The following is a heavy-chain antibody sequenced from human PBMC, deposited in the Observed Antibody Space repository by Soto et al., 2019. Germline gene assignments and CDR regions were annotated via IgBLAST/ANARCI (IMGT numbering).Heavy chain of an antibody. CDR1: GASVSSDSNY. J-gene: IGHJ5*02. D-gene: IGHD5-18*01. CDR3: ARIPVDTYKVKWFAP. V-gene: IGHV4-61*01. Sequence: SETLSLTLSISGASVSSDSNYWNWMRHPPGKGLEWIGYIYYSGSTKYNPALKSRVTISLDTSKNQFSLKLSSVTAGDTAVYYCARIPVDTYKVKWFAPWGQGALVTVS. CDR2: IYYSGST.